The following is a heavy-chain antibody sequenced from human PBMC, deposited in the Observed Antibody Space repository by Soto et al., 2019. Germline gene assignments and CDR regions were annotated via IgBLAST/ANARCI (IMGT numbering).Heavy chain of an antibody. V-gene: IGHV3-74*01. J-gene: IGHJ3*02. Sequence: GGSLRLSCAASGFTFSSYWMHWVRQAPGKGLVWVSRINSDGSSTSYADSVKGRFTISRDNAKNTLYLQMNSLRAEDTAVYYCARWSHWFGAAFDIWGQGTMVTVSS. CDR3: ARWSHWFGAAFDI. CDR1: GFTFSSYW. D-gene: IGHD3-16*01. CDR2: INSDGSST.